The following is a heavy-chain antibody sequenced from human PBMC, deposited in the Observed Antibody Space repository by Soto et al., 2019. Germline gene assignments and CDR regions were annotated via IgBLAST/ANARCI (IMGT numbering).Heavy chain of an antibody. CDR1: GGSINSYY. V-gene: IGHV4-59*01. J-gene: IGHJ3*01. D-gene: IGHD3-10*01. CDR3: AREAFGGDAFDV. CDR2: IFYSGNT. Sequence: QVQLQESGPGLVKPSETLSLTCTVSGGSINSYYWSWIRQPPGRGLEWIGYIFYSGNTNYNPSLKSRVTISVDTSKNQFSLRLTSVTAADTAVYYCAREAFGGDAFDVWGQGTMVTVSS.